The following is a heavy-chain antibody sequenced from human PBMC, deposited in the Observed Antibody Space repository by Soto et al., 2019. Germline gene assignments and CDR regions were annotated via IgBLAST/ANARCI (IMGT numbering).Heavy chain of an antibody. CDR2: MYAGGTT. Sequence: GGSLRLSCAASGFTVSSSYMTWVRHVPGKGLEWVSVMYAGGTTYYANSVKGRFTFSRDNSKIMMYLQMNNLRAEDTAMYYCAREFRDGSNTRLAFDPWGQGTLVTVSS. CDR3: AREFRDGSNTRLAFDP. V-gene: IGHV3-66*01. J-gene: IGHJ5*02. D-gene: IGHD6-6*01. CDR1: GFTVSSSY.